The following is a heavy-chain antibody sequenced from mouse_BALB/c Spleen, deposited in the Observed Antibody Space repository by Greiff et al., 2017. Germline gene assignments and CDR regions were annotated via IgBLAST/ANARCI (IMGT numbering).Heavy chain of an antibody. V-gene: IGHV5-9-4*01. Sequence: EVQVVESGGGLVKPGGSLKLSCAASGFTFSSYAMSWVRQSPEKRLEWVAEISSGGSYTYYPDTVTGRFTISRDNAKNTLYLEMSSLRSEDTAMYYCARDFSLLDYYAMDYWGQGTSVTVSS. D-gene: IGHD2-1*01. CDR1: GFTFSSYA. CDR2: ISSGGSYT. J-gene: IGHJ4*01. CDR3: ARDFSLLDYYAMDY.